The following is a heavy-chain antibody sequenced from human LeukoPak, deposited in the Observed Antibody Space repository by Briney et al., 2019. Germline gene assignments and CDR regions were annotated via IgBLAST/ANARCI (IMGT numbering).Heavy chain of an antibody. CDR1: GYTLTNYD. CDR3: VRVQSGSYARYGMDV. CDR2: MNPNSGHT. D-gene: IGHD1-26*01. J-gene: IGHJ6*02. Sequence: ASVTVSFKASGYTLTNYDINWVRQAPGQGLEWMGWMNPNSGHTGYTQKFQGRVTMTRDTSISTAYMELSSLRFEDTAVYYCVRVQSGSYARYGMDVWGQGTTVIVSS. V-gene: IGHV1-8*01.